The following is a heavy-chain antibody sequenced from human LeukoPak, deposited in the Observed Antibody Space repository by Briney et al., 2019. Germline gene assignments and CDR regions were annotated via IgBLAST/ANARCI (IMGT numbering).Heavy chain of an antibody. V-gene: IGHV3-21*01. Sequence: PGGSLRLSCAASGFTFTSYTMNWIRQAPGKGLEWVSSISTGSIYTYFADSVKGRFTISRDDAKNSLYLQMNSLRAEDTAIYYCARTYCSTTGCYWFDYWGQGILVTVST. CDR3: ARTYCSTTGCYWFDY. CDR2: ISTGSIYT. D-gene: IGHD2-2*01. CDR1: GFTFTSYT. J-gene: IGHJ4*02.